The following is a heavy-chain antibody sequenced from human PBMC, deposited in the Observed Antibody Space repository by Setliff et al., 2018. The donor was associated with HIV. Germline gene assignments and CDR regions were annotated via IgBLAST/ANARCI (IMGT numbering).Heavy chain of an antibody. Sequence: ASVTVSCKTSGYAFTSFQLHWVRQAPGQGLEWLGGIVPSSGDTNYAQKFRGRVTMTRDMSTTTVYMDLNSLTSEDTAVYYCARETAGGHWDEYWGQGTLVTSPQ. D-gene: IGHD6-19*01. CDR3: ARETAGGHWDEY. V-gene: IGHV1-46*01. CDR2: IVPSSGDT. CDR1: GYAFTSFQ. J-gene: IGHJ4*02.